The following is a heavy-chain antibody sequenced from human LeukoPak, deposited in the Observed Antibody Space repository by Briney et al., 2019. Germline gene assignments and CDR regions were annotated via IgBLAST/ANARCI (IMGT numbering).Heavy chain of an antibody. CDR1: GGSISSYY. CDR3: AVYYYDSSGYYGPFDY. CDR2: IYTSGST. J-gene: IGHJ4*02. Sequence: SETLSLTCTVSGGSISSYYWSWIRQPAGKGLEWIGRIYTSGSTNYNPSLKSRVTMSVDTSKNQFSLKLSSVTAADTAVYYCAVYYYDSSGYYGPFDYWGQGTLVTVSS. D-gene: IGHD3-22*01. V-gene: IGHV4-4*07.